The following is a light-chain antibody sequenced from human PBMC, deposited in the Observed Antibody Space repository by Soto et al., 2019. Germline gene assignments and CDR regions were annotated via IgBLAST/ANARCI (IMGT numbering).Light chain of an antibody. CDR1: QSISSY. CDR3: QQSYRTLYT. Sequence: DIQMTQSPSSLSASVGDRVTITCRASQSISSYLNGYQQKPGKAPKLLIYAAASLQSGVPSRFSGSGSATDFPLTISSLQPEEFANFSCQQSYRTLYTLGQGTKLEIK. V-gene: IGKV1-39*01. J-gene: IGKJ2*01. CDR2: AAA.